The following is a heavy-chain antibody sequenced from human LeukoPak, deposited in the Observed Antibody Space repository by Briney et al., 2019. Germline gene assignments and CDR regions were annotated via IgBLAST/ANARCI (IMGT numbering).Heavy chain of an antibody. J-gene: IGHJ4*02. CDR2: INPNSGGT. Sequence: GASVKVSCKTSGYTFTGYYMHWVRQAPGQGLEWMGWINPNSGGTNYAQKFQGRVTMTRDTSISTAYMELSRLRSDDTAVYYCARGGLGGYSSNEIDYWGQGTLVTVSS. CDR3: ARGGLGGYSSNEIDY. CDR1: GYTFTGYY. D-gene: IGHD6-19*01. V-gene: IGHV1-2*02.